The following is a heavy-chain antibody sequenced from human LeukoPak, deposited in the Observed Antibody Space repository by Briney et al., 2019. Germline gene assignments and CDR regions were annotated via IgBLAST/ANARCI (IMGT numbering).Heavy chain of an antibody. J-gene: IGHJ5*02. V-gene: IGHV4-59*08. CDR2: IYYSGST. D-gene: IGHD3-22*01. Sequence: SETLSLTCTVSGGSISSYYWSWIRQPPGKGLEWIGYIYYSGSTNYNSSFKSRVTISVDTSKHQFSLKLTSVTAADTAVYYCARGYDSSGYLRAFDPWGQGTLVTVSS. CDR1: GGSISSYY. CDR3: ARGYDSSGYLRAFDP.